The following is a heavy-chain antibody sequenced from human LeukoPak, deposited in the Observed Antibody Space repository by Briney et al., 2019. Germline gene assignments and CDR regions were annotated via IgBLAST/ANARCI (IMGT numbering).Heavy chain of an antibody. CDR1: GFTLSTFD. CDR3: ARADCSGSTCYLRRSWFDP. Sequence: GGSLRLSCAASGFTLSTFDMNWVRQAPGKGLEWVSSISTSSGYIYYRDSVKGRFTISRDDAKNSLYLQMNSLRVEDTAVYYCARADCSGSTCYLRRSWFDPWGQGTLVTVSS. V-gene: IGHV3-21*01. J-gene: IGHJ5*02. D-gene: IGHD2-2*01. CDR2: ISTSSGYI.